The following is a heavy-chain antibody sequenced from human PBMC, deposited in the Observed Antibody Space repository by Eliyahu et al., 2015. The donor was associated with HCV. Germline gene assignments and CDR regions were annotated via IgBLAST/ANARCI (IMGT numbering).Heavy chain of an antibody. CDR1: GXTFTGYY. V-gene: IGHV1-2*06. CDR2: SNPNSDGT. Sequence: QVQLVQSGAEVKTPGASXKVSCXASGXTFTGYYMHWVRQAPGQGLEWMGRSNPNSDGTNYAQNFQGRVTMTSDTSISTAYMELNRLRSDDTAIYYCARGGSGWSNWFDPWGQGTLVTVSS. J-gene: IGHJ5*02. D-gene: IGHD6-19*01. CDR3: ARGGSGWSNWFDP.